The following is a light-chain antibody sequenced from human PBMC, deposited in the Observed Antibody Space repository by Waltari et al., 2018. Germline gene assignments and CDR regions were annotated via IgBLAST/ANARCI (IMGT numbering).Light chain of an antibody. CDR1: QSVSRS. J-gene: IGKJ1*01. V-gene: IGKV3-20*01. CDR3: QHHVRLPAT. CDR2: GAS. Sequence: SCRGRQSVSRSLAWYQQKPGQAPKLLIYGASTRATGIPDRFTGSVSGTDFSLTISSLEPEDFAIYFCQHHVRLPATFGQGTKVEIK.